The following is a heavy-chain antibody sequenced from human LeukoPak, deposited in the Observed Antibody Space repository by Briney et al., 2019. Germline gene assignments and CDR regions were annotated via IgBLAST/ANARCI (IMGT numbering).Heavy chain of an antibody. CDR3: ARADTLDRSTKYDFDY. J-gene: IGHJ4*02. V-gene: IGHV5-51*01. D-gene: IGHD2-2*01. Sequence: GESLKISCKGSGCSFTNYWIGWVRQMPGKCLEGMGIIYPGDSDTRYSPSFRGQVTISADRSISTAYLQWSSLKASDTAVYYCARADTLDRSTKYDFDYWDQGTLVTVSS. CDR1: GCSFTNYW. CDR2: IYPGDSDT.